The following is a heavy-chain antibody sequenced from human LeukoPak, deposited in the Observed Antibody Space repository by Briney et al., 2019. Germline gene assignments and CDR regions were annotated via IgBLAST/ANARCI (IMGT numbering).Heavy chain of an antibody. CDR2: ISSSSRHR. CDR3: VRDFNTVTTAYLQH. J-gene: IGHJ1*01. V-gene: IGHV3-21*01. D-gene: IGHD4-17*01. Sequence: GGSPRLSCVASGFTFSTYSMNWVRQAPGKGLEWVLSISSSSRHRYYADSVKGRFTISRDDAKNSVYLQMNSLRAEETAVYYCVRDFNTVTTAYLQHWGQGTLVTVSS. CDR1: GFTFSTYS.